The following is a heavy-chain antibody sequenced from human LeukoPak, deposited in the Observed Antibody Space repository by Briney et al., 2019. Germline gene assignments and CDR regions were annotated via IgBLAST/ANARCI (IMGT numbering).Heavy chain of an antibody. D-gene: IGHD1-26*01. CDR2: IYYSGST. V-gene: IGHV4-59*01. CDR3: AREKYSGSYPLENY. Sequence: KPSETLSLTCTVSGGSISSYYWSWIRQPPGKGLEWIGYIYYSGSTNYNPSLKSRVTISVDTSKNQFSLKLSSVTAADTAVYYCAREKYSGSYPLENYWGQGTLVTVSS. J-gene: IGHJ4*02. CDR1: GGSISSYY.